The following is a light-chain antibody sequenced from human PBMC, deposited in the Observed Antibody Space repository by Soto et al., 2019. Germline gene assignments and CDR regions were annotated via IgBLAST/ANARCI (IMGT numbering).Light chain of an antibody. J-gene: IGKJ1*01. Sequence: DIQMTQSPSSVSASVGDRVTITCRASQGINSWLAWYQQTPGKAPKLLIYAASSLQSGVPSRFSGSGSGADFTLTISSLQPEDFATYYCQQANTFPWTFGQGTKVEIK. V-gene: IGKV1-12*01. CDR1: QGINSW. CDR2: AAS. CDR3: QQANTFPWT.